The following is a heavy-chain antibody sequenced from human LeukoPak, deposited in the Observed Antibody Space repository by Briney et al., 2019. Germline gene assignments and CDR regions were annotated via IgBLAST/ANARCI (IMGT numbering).Heavy chain of an antibody. Sequence: ASVKVSCKASGYTFTGYYMHWVRQAPGQGLEWMGIINPSGGSTSYAQKFQGRVTMTRDMSTSTVYMELSSLRSEDTAVYYCARDVVATIAGYYFDYWGQGTLVTVSS. CDR3: ARDVVATIAGYYFDY. J-gene: IGHJ4*02. D-gene: IGHD5-12*01. CDR2: INPSGGST. CDR1: GYTFTGYY. V-gene: IGHV1-46*01.